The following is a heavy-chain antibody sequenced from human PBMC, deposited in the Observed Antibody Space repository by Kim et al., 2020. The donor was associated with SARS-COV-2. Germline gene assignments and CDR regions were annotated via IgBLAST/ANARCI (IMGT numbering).Heavy chain of an antibody. D-gene: IGHD1-20*01. V-gene: IGHV3-48*03. CDR3: ARDPQEVSSDDY. J-gene: IGHJ4*02. CDR2: ISSSGSTI. Sequence: GGSLRLSCAASGFTFSSYEMNWVRQAPGKGLEWVSYISSSGSTIYYADSVKGRFTISRDNAKNSLYLQMNSLRAEDTAVYYCARDPQEVSSDDYWGQGTLVTVSS. CDR1: GFTFSSYE.